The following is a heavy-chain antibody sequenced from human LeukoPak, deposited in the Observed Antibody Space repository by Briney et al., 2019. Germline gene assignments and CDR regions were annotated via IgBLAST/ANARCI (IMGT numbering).Heavy chain of an antibody. CDR2: ISGDGGTT. Sequence: GGSLRLSCTASGFTFTAYAMTWVRQAPGKGLEWVSEISGDGGTTSYADSVKGRFTVSSDNSKTKVYLQLNRLRDDDTAVYFCARDPRGYTGYDFRGPDTYYFDPWGQGTLVTVSS. CDR1: GFTFTAYA. V-gene: IGHV3-23*01. D-gene: IGHD5-12*01. J-gene: IGHJ4*02. CDR3: ARDPRGYTGYDFRGPDTYYFDP.